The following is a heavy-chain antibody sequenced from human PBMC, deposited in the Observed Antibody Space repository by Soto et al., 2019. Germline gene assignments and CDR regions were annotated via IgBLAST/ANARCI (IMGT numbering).Heavy chain of an antibody. J-gene: IGHJ3*02. CDR2: IKSKTDGGTT. D-gene: IGHD2-15*01. Sequence: GGSLRLSCAASGFTFSNAWMSWVRQAPGKGLEWVGRIKSKTDGGTTDYAAPVKGRFTISRDDSKNTLYLQMNSLKTEDTAVYYCTTDPRGYCSGGSCLGDAFDIWGQGTMVTVSS. CDR3: TTDPRGYCSGGSCLGDAFDI. CDR1: GFTFSNAW. V-gene: IGHV3-15*01.